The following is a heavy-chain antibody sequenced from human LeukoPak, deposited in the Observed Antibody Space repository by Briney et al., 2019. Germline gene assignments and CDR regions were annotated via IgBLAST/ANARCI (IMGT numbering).Heavy chain of an antibody. D-gene: IGHD3-3*01. CDR3: ARGLRFLEWLLPHWFDP. CDR1: GASFSGYY. J-gene: IGHJ5*02. V-gene: IGHV4-34*01. CDR2: INHSAST. Sequence: SETLSLTCAVYGASFSGYYWSWIRQPPGKGLEWIGEINHSASTNYNPSLKSRVTISVDTSKNQFSLKLSSVTAADTAVYYCARGLRFLEWLLPHWFDPWGQGTLVTVSS.